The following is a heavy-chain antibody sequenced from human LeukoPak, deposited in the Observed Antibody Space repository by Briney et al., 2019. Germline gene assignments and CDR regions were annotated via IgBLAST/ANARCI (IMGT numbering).Heavy chain of an antibody. J-gene: IGHJ6*02. CDR2: ISYDGNNK. V-gene: IGHV3-30-3*01. CDR3: AKDLYGNVDYYGMDV. D-gene: IGHD1-1*01. CDR1: GFTFSNYA. Sequence: PGGSLRLSCAASGFTFSNYAMHWVRQAPGKGLEWVAVISYDGNNKYYADSVKGRFTISRDNSKNTLYLQMNSLRAEDTAVYYCAKDLYGNVDYYGMDVWGQGTTVTVSS.